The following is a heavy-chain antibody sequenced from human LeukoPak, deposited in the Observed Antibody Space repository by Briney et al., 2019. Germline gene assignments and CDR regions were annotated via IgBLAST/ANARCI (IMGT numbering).Heavy chain of an antibody. Sequence: GRSLSLSCAPSGFTFLVFSTHWVRQPPGKGREWVSSITSSGDKTDYAESEKGRFTISRDNSKNMLYLQINSLTPEDTAVYYCAKDDGIYGDYWGQGTLVTVSS. D-gene: IGHD5-12*01. J-gene: IGHJ4*02. V-gene: IGHV3-NL1*01. CDR1: GFTFLVFS. CDR3: AKDDGIYGDY. CDR2: ITSSGDKT.